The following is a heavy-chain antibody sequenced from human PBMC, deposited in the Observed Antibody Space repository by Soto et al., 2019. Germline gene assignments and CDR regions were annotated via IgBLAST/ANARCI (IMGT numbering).Heavy chain of an antibody. J-gene: IGHJ6*02. Sequence: TSETLSLTCAVSGVSISSSNWWSWVRQPPGKGLEWIGEIYHSGSTNYNPSLKSRVTISVDKSKNQFSLKLSSVTAADTAVYYCASCLGWTYGMDVWGQGTTVTVSS. CDR2: IYHSGST. D-gene: IGHD2-15*01. CDR3: ASCLGWTYGMDV. CDR1: GVSISSSNW. V-gene: IGHV4-4*02.